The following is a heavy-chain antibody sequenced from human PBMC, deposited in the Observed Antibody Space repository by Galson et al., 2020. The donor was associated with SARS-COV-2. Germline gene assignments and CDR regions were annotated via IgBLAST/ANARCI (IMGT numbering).Heavy chain of an antibody. CDR1: GFTFSSYG. V-gene: IGHV3-30*18. CDR2: ISYDGSNK. Sequence: LTCAASGFTFSSYGMHWVRQAPAKGLAWVAVISYDGSNKYYADSVQGRFTISRDNSKNTLYLQMNSLRAEDTAVYYCAKDPTYYDFWSGYMGGGVYYYYGMDVWGQGTTVTVSS. D-gene: IGHD3-3*01. CDR3: AKDPTYYDFWSGYMGGGVYYYYGMDV. J-gene: IGHJ6*02.